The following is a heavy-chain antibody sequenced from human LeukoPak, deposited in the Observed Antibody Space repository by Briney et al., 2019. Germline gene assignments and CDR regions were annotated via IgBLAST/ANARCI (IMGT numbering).Heavy chain of an antibody. Sequence: SETLSLTCTVSGGSISSYYWSWIRQPAGKGLEWIGRIYTSGSTNYNPSLKSRVTISADPSKSQFSLRLSSVTAADTAVYYCARHLGVGTYPLDCWGQGTLVTVSS. J-gene: IGHJ4*02. V-gene: IGHV4-4*07. CDR3: ARHLGVGTYPLDC. CDR1: GGSISSYY. CDR2: IYTSGST. D-gene: IGHD1-26*01.